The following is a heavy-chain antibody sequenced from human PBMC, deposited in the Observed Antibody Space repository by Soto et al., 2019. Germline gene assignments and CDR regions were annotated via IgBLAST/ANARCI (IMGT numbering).Heavy chain of an antibody. V-gene: IGHV1-2*04. CDR2: INPNSGAT. Sequence: QVQLVQSGAEVKKPGASVKVSCKASGYTFSDYYIHWVRQAPGQGLEWMGCINPNSGATKYSQKFQGWVTMTSDTSISTAYMELTRLRSDDTAVYYCSRSGAHSSTWCGGYNWFDTWGQGTLVIVSS. CDR1: GYTFSDYY. CDR3: SRSGAHSSTWCGGYNWFDT. D-gene: IGHD2-2*01. J-gene: IGHJ5*02.